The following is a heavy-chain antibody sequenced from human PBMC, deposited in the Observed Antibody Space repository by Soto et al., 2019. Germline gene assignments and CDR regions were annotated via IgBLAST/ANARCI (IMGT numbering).Heavy chain of an antibody. CDR3: ARGGQWDFLSDY. Sequence: ASVKVSCKASGYSFTRYYIDWVRQAPGQGLEWMGWISAYNGNTHYEEKLQGRVTLTTDTSTSTAYMELRSLRSDDTAVYFCARGGQWDFLSDYWGQGTLVTVSS. CDR2: ISAYNGNT. J-gene: IGHJ4*02. D-gene: IGHD1-26*01. V-gene: IGHV1-18*01. CDR1: GYSFTRYY.